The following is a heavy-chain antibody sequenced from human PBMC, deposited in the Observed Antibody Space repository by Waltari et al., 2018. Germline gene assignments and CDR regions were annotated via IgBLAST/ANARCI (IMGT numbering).Heavy chain of an antibody. CDR2: ISSSGDVV. J-gene: IGHJ5*02. D-gene: IGHD6-19*01. Sequence: QAQLVESGGGLVRPGGSLRLSCTASGFTFGNFYMSWIRQAPGKGLGWISYISSSGDVVYYADSVKGRFAVTRDNAENSLFLQLNSLRPNDTAMYYCARGSVADPWGQGTLVTVSS. CDR1: GFTFGNFY. CDR3: ARGSVADP. V-gene: IGHV3-11*04.